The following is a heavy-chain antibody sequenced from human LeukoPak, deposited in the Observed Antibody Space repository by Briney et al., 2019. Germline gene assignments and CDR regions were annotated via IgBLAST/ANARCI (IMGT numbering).Heavy chain of an antibody. J-gene: IGHJ4*02. D-gene: IGHD3-3*01. Sequence: PGGSLRLSCAASGFTFSSYSMNWVRQAPGKGLEWVSSISSSSSYIYYADSVKGRFTISRDNAKNSLYLQMNSLRAEDTAVYYCARVPQPYDFWSGYYRYFDYWGQGTLVTVSS. CDR1: GFTFSSYS. CDR3: ARVPQPYDFWSGYYRYFDY. V-gene: IGHV3-21*01. CDR2: ISSSSSYI.